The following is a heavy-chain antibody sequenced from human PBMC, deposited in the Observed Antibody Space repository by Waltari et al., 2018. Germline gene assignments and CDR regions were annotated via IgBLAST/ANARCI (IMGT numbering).Heavy chain of an antibody. CDR2: INHSGST. J-gene: IGHJ3*02. D-gene: IGHD1-26*01. V-gene: IGHV4-34*01. Sequence: QVQLQQWGAGLLKPSETLSLPCAVYGGSFSGYYWSWIRQPPGKGLEWIGEINHSGSTNDNPSLKSRVTISVDTSKNQFSLKLSSVTAADTAVYYCARAWISLILGATSAFDIWGQGTMVTVS. CDR3: ARAWISLILGATSAFDI. CDR1: GGSFSGYY.